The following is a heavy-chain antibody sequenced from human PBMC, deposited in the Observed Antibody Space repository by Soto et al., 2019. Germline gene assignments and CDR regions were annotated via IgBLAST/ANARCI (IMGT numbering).Heavy chain of an antibody. CDR2: IVPICGTA. D-gene: IGHD4-4*01. J-gene: IGHJ6*01. V-gene: IGHV1-69*13. Sequence: GASVNGSWKAAVGTFSSDAISRVSKPPGQGLEWMGGIVPICGTAKCAQSVQGKVKSTAEESPSTDYMELSSLRAEDTAVYYCVIDCDSKYAHLRDFRGMDVWGQGTTVTVSS. CDR1: VGTFSSDA. CDR3: VIDCDSKYAHLRDFRGMDV.